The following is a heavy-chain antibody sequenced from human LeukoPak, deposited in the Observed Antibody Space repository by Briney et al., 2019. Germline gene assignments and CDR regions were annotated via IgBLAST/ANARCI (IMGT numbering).Heavy chain of an antibody. V-gene: IGHV4-59*01. J-gene: IGHJ5*02. D-gene: IGHD3-22*01. CDR2: VYYTGST. Sequence: PSETLSLTCTVSDGSISSYYWSWIRQPPGKGLEWIGYVYYTGSTNYNPSLNSRVTMSIDTSKNQFSLRLSSVTAADTAVYYCARVVGFYDSSAFDLWGQGTLVTVSS. CDR3: ARVVGFYDSSAFDL. CDR1: DGSISSYY.